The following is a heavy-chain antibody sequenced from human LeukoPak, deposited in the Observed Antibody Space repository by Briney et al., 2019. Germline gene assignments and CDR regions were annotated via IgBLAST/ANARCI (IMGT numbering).Heavy chain of an antibody. J-gene: IGHJ4*02. Sequence: ASVKVSCKASGYTFTGYYIHWVRQAPGQGLEWMGWINPNSGGTNYAQKFQGRVTMTRDTSISTAYMELSRLRSDDTAVYYCARSAMIVVAPFDYWGQGTLVTVSS. V-gene: IGHV1-2*02. CDR2: INPNSGGT. D-gene: IGHD3-22*01. CDR1: GYTFTGYY. CDR3: ARSAMIVVAPFDY.